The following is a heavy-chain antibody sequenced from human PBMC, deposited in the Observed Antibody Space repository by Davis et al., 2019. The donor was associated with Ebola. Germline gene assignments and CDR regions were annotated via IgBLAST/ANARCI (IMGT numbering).Heavy chain of an antibody. J-gene: IGHJ1*01. Sequence: GESLKISCAASGFTVSSNYMSWVRQAPGKGLEWVSSISSSSSYIYYADSVKGRFTISRDNAKNSLYLQMNSLRAEDTAVYYCARDSSVVVPAAMGYFQHWGQGTLVTVSS. CDR1: GFTVSSNY. CDR3: ARDSSVVVPAAMGYFQH. D-gene: IGHD2-2*01. CDR2: ISSSSSYI. V-gene: IGHV3-21*01.